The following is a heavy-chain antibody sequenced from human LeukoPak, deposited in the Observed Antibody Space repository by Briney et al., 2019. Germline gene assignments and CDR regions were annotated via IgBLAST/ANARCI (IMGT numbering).Heavy chain of an antibody. V-gene: IGHV4-34*01. Sequence: SETLSLTCAVYGGSFSGYYWSWIRQPPGKGLEWIGEINHSGSTNYNPSLKSRVTISVDTSKNQFSLKLSSVTAADTAVYYCARPRELREFDYWGQGTLVTVSS. CDR3: ARPRELREFDY. J-gene: IGHJ4*02. CDR2: INHSGST. CDR1: GGSFSGYY. D-gene: IGHD1-7*01.